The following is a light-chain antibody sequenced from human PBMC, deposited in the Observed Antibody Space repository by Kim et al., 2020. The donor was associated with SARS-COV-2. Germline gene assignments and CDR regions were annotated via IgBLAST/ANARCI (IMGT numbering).Light chain of an antibody. Sequence: LSPGERATLSGRASQSVSSSYLAWYQQKPGQAPRLLIYGASSRATGVPDRFSGSGSGTDFTLTITRLEPEDFAVYYCQQYGNSPHTFGQGTKV. CDR3: QQYGNSPHT. CDR1: QSVSSSY. V-gene: IGKV3-20*01. J-gene: IGKJ1*01. CDR2: GAS.